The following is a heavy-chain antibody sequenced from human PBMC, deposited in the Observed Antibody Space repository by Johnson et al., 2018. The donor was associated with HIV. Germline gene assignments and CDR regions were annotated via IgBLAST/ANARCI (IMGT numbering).Heavy chain of an antibody. CDR2: VSWNSGSI. D-gene: IGHD6-19*01. V-gene: IGHV3-9*01. CDR3: ARGEQWLVPDSEDAFDI. J-gene: IGHJ3*02. CDR1: GFSFEEYA. Sequence: VQLVESGGGLVQPGRSLRLSCAASGFSFEEYAMHWVRQVPGKGLEWVSGVSWNSGSIAYADSVKGRFTISRDNAKNSLYLQMSSLRLEDTAVYYCARGEQWLVPDSEDAFDIWGQGTMVTVSS.